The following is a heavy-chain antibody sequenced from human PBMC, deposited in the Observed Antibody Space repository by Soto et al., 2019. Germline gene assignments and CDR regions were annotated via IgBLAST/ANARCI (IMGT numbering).Heavy chain of an antibody. CDR1: GGSVSSGSYY. J-gene: IGHJ4*02. V-gene: IGHV4-61*01. CDR2: IYYSGST. Sequence: PSETLSLTCSGSGGSVSSGSYYWSWIRQPPGKGLEWIGYIYYSGSTNYNPSLKSRVTISVDTSKNQFSLKLSSVTAADTAVYYCARDLKTAAGNFDYWGQGTLVIVSS. D-gene: IGHD6-13*01. CDR3: ARDLKTAAGNFDY.